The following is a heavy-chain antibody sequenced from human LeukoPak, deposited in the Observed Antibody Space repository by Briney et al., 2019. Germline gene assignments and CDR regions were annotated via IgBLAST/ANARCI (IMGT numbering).Heavy chain of an antibody. CDR3: ARNPRDWFDP. CDR1: GASISSSSYY. Sequence: PSETLSLTCTVSGASISSSSYYWGWIRQPPGKGLEWIGSIYYSGSTYYNPSLKSRVAISIDTSKNQFSLTLSSVTAADTAMYYCARNPRDWFDPWGQGTLDTVSS. V-gene: IGHV4-39*07. CDR2: IYYSGST. J-gene: IGHJ5*02.